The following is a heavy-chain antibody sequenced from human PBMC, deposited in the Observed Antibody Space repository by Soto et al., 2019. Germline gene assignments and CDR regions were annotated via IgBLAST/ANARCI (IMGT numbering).Heavy chain of an antibody. V-gene: IGHV2-5*02. J-gene: IGHJ4*02. CDR1: GFSLSTSGVG. Sequence: QITLKESGPTLVKPTQTLTLTCTFSGFSLSTSGVGAGWIRQPPGKALEWLALIYWDDDKRYSPSLKSRLTTQQDHSKNQVVLTLTTTDTVDTATYYCAHRLTAGGTPRPFDYWGQGTLVTVSS. CDR2: IYWDDDK. D-gene: IGHD1-1*01. CDR3: AHRLTAGGTPRPFDY.